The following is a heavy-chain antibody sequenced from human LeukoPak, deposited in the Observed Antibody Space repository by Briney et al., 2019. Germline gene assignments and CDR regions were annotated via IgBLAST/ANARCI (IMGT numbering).Heavy chain of an antibody. D-gene: IGHD3-3*01. CDR1: GGSISSSSYY. V-gene: IGHV4-39*07. CDR2: IYYSGST. J-gene: IGHJ4*02. CDR3: ARDLIYYDFWSGYSSNFDY. Sequence: SETLSLTCTVSGGSISSSSYYWGWIRQPPGKGLEWIGRIYYSGSTYYNPSLKSRVTISVDTSKNQFSLKLSSVTAADTAVYYCARDLIYYDFWSGYSSNFDYWGQGTLVTVSS.